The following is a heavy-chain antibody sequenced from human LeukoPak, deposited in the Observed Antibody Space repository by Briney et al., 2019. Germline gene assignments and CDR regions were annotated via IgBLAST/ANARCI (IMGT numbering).Heavy chain of an antibody. V-gene: IGHV1-2*02. J-gene: IGHJ4*02. D-gene: IGHD6-19*01. CDR1: GYTFTDYY. Sequence: ASVKVSCKAFGYTFTDYYMYWVRQAPGQGLEWMGWIIPNSGGTNYAQRFQGRFTMTRDTSITTAYMELSSLRSDDTAVYYCARFSTRGWHFDYWGQGTLVTVSS. CDR3: ARFSTRGWHFDY. CDR2: IIPNSGGT.